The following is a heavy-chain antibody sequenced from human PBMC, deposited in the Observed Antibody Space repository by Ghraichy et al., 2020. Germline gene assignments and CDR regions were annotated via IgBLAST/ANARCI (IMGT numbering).Heavy chain of an antibody. CDR1: GYSITSGYY. D-gene: IGHD1-14*01. V-gene: IGHV4-38-2*02. J-gene: IGHJ6*02. CDR3: ARAGGEPYYYYFPMDV. Sequence: SETLSLTCSVSGYSITSGYYWSWIRLPPGKGLEWIATIYHSGRTYFNPSLKSRVTISLDSSKNQFSLKVTSVTAADTAMYYCARAGGEPYYYYFPMDVWGQGTTVTVSS. CDR2: IYHSGRT.